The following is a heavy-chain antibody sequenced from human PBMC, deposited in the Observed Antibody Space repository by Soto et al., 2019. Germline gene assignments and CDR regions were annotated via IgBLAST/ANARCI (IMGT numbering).Heavy chain of an antibody. D-gene: IGHD3-3*01. V-gene: IGHV3-7*04. CDR2: IRQDGSED. CDR1: GFAFSNFW. Sequence: EVQLVESGGGLVQPGGSLRLSCAASGFAFSNFWMNWVRQAPGRGLEWLAIIRQDGSEDLYVDSLKDRFTISRDNAKNSLYLQINSLRAEDTAVYYCAGGSEWLIDHWGQGTLVTVSS. CDR3: AGGSEWLIDH. J-gene: IGHJ4*02.